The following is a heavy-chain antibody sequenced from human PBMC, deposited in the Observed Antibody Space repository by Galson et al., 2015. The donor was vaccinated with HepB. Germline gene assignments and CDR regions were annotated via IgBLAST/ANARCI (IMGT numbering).Heavy chain of an antibody. V-gene: IGHV7-4-1*02. J-gene: IGHJ4*02. D-gene: IGHD6-13*01. CDR2: INTNTGNP. CDR3: ARDPGSSWYEGVHY. Sequence: SCKASGYTFTSYAMNWVRQAPGQGLEWMGWINTNTGNPTYAQGFTGRFVFSLDTSVSTAYLQISSLKAEDTAVYYCARDPGSSWYEGVHYWGQGTLVTVSS. CDR1: GYTFTSYA.